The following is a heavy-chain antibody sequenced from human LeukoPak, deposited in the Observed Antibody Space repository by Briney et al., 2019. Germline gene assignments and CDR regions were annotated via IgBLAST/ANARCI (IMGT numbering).Heavy chain of an antibody. J-gene: IGHJ2*01. Sequence: GGSLRLSCAASGFTFSSYSVNWVRQAPGKGLEWVSGISWNSGSIGYADSVKGRFTISRDNAKNSLYLQMNSLRAEDTALYYCAKDIAVAGMTFWYFDLWGRGTLVTVSS. D-gene: IGHD6-19*01. CDR3: AKDIAVAGMTFWYFDL. CDR2: ISWNSGSI. CDR1: GFTFSSYS. V-gene: IGHV3-9*01.